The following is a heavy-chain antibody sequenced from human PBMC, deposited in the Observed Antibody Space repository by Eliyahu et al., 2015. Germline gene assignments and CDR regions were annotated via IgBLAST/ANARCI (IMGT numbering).Heavy chain of an antibody. D-gene: IGHD3-10*01. CDR2: IWYDGSNK. J-gene: IGHJ4*02. CDR1: GFTFSSYG. V-gene: IGHV3-33*01. CDR3: ARDRILWFGELSLDY. Sequence: QVQLVESGGGVVQPGRSLRLSCAASGFTFSSYGMHWXRQAPGKGLEWVAVIWYDGSNKYYADSVKGRFTISRDNSKNTLYLQMNSLRAEDTAVYYCARDRILWFGELSLDYWGQGTLVTVSS.